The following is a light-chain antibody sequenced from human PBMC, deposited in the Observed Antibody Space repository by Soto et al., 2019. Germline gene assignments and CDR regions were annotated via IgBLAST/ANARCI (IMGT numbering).Light chain of an antibody. CDR1: QSVSSS. V-gene: IGKV3-15*01. CDR2: GAS. J-gene: IGKJ3*01. Sequence: EIVMTQSPATLSVSPGERATLSCRASQSVSSSLAWYQQKPGQTPRLLIYGASTRATGIPARFSGSGSGTEFTLTISSLQSEDFAVYYCQQYNIWPPITFGPGTKVDIK. CDR3: QQYNIWPPIT.